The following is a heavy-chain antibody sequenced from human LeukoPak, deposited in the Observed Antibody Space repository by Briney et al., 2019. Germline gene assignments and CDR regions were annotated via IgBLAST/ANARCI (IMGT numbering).Heavy chain of an antibody. CDR2: INHSGST. CDR3: ARGVNNWNVDVFDI. CDR1: GESFSGYY. Sequence: PSETLSLTCAVYGESFSGYYWSWIRQPPGKGLEWIGEINHSGSTNYNPSLKSRVTISVDTSKNQFSLKLSSVTAADTAVYYCARGVNNWNVDVFDIWGQGTMVTVSS. D-gene: IGHD1-20*01. J-gene: IGHJ3*02. V-gene: IGHV4-34*01.